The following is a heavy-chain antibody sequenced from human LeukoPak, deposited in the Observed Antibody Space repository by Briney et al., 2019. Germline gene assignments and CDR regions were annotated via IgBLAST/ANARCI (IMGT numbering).Heavy chain of an antibody. J-gene: IGHJ4*02. CDR2: IRYDGSNK. CDR3: AKDHYYYDSSGYMSIFSDY. Sequence: GGSLRLSCAASGFTFCSYGMHWVRQAPGKGLEWVAFIRYDGSNKYYADSVKGRFTISRDNSKNTLYLQMNSLRAEDTAVYYCAKDHYYYDSSGYMSIFSDYWGQGTLVTVSS. CDR1: GFTFCSYG. D-gene: IGHD3-22*01. V-gene: IGHV3-30*02.